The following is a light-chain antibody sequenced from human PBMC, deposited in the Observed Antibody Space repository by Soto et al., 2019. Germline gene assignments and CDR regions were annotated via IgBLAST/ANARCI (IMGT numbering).Light chain of an antibody. J-gene: IGKJ1*01. CDR1: QAVNSDY. CDR3: LQYSSSPGN. V-gene: IGKV3-20*01. Sequence: ENVLTQSPGTLSFSPGERATLSCRARQAVNSDYLAWYQQKLGQAPRLLGYDASNRATGISHRFSGSGSGTYFTVTIGSLEPEDSEMDVWLQYSSSPGNFGQGTRVVI. CDR2: DAS.